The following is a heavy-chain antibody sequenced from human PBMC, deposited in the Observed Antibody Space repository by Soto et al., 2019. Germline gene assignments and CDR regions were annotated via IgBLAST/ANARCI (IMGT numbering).Heavy chain of an antibody. D-gene: IGHD2-15*01. Sequence: SETLSLTCAVSAGSITTYYWSWIRQPPGKALEWIGYIYNTGSTSYNPSLKSRVTISLDTSKNHFSLRMSSVTAADTAVYYCARHMWIKDVVAYDAFDGWDQGTMVTVSS. CDR3: ARHMWIKDVVAYDAFDG. J-gene: IGHJ3*01. CDR2: IYNTGST. V-gene: IGHV4-59*08. CDR1: AGSITTYY.